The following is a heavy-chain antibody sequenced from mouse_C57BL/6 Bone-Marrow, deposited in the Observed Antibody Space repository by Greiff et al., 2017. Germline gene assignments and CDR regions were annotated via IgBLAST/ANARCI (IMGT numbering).Heavy chain of an antibody. CDR3: ARWWAAQATLAY. Sequence: EVQLQQSGPELVKPGASVKISCTASGFTFTDYYMNWVKQSHGKSLEWIGDINPNNGGTSYNQQFTGTATLTVDKSYSTAYMGNRSRTSEDSAVKFCARWWAAQATLAYWGQGTLVTVSA. CDR2: INPNNGGT. J-gene: IGHJ3*01. CDR1: GFTFTDYY. D-gene: IGHD3-2*02. V-gene: IGHV1-26*01.